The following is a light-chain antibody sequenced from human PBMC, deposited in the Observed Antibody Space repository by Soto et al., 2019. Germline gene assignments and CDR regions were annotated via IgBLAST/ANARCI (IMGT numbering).Light chain of an antibody. J-gene: IGLJ1*01. CDR1: NIGSKN. CDR2: RDS. V-gene: IGLV3-9*01. CDR3: QVWDSSPV. Sequence: SSELTQPLSVSVALGQTARITCGGNNIGSKNVHWYQQKPGQAPVLVIYRDSNRPSGIPERFSGSNSGNTATLTISRAQAGDEADYYCQVWDSSPVFGTGTKLTVL.